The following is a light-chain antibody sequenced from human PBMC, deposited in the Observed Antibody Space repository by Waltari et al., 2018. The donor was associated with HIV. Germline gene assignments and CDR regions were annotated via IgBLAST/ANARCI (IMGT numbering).Light chain of an antibody. J-gene: IGLJ2*01. CDR1: TINSDS. V-gene: IGLV2-14*03. CDR2: EGT. Sequence: QSALTQPASVSGSPGQSVTISCPGPTINSDSFPWYQQHPAKAPKLIFFEGTYRPSGISNRFSASKSGNTASLTISGLQAEDEAHYYCSSYAASGSVIFGGGTNLTVL. CDR3: SSYAASGSVI.